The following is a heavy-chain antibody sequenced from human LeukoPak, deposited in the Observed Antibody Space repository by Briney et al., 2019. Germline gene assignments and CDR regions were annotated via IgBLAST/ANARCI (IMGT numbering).Heavy chain of an antibody. Sequence: PGGSLRLSCAASGFTFSNYSMHWVRQAPGKGLEWVALISYDGSNKYYADSVKGRFTISRDNSKNTLYLQMNSLRAEDTAVYYCAKSHYDFWSTYSLSAFDVWGQGTMVTVSS. V-gene: IGHV3-30*18. CDR1: GFTFSNYS. J-gene: IGHJ3*01. CDR2: ISYDGSNK. D-gene: IGHD3-3*01. CDR3: AKSHYDFWSTYSLSAFDV.